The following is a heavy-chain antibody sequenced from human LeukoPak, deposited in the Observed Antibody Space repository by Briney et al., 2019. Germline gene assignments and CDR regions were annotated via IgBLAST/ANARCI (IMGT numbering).Heavy chain of an antibody. J-gene: IGHJ3*02. CDR1: GFTFNTYA. CDR2: NSGSGGST. D-gene: IGHD2-21*02. V-gene: IGHV3-23*01. Sequence: GGSLRLSCAASGFTFNTYAMSWVRQAPGKGLEWVSSNSGSGGSTYYADSVEGRLTISRDNSKNTLYLQMNSLRAEDTAVYYCAKRGLGDREAFDIWGQGTMVTVSS. CDR3: AKRGLGDREAFDI.